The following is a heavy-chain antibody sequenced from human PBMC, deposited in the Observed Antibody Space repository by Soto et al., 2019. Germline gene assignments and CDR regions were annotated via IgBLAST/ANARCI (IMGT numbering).Heavy chain of an antibody. D-gene: IGHD3-3*01. CDR3: ARTGLAYHDFWSGLAMDV. J-gene: IGHJ6*02. Sequence: GRSLRLSCAASGFTFSSYWMSWVRQAPGKGLEWVANIKQDGSEKYYVDSVKGRFTISRDNAKNSLYLQMNSLRAEDTAVYYCARTGLAYHDFWSGLAMDVWGQGTTVTVSS. CDR1: GFTFSSYW. V-gene: IGHV3-7*05. CDR2: IKQDGSEK.